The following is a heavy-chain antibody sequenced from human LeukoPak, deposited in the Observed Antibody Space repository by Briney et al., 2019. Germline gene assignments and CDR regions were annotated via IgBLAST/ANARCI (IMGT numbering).Heavy chain of an antibody. CDR2: ISAYNGNT. CDR3: ARGMIWGYDYVWGSYRSKYNWFDP. D-gene: IGHD3-16*02. Sequence: GASVKVSCKASGYTFTSYSISWVRQAPGQGLEWMGWISAYNGNTNYAQKLQGRVTMTTDTSTSTAYMELRSLRSDDTAVYYCARGMIWGYDYVWGSYRSKYNWFDPWGQGTLVTVSS. CDR1: GYTFTSYS. V-gene: IGHV1-18*01. J-gene: IGHJ5*02.